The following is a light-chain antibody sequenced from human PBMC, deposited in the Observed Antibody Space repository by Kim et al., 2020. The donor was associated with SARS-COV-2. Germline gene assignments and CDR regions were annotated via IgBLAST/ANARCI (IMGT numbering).Light chain of an antibody. CDR1: SSNIGAGYY. Sequence: QSVLTQPPSVSGAPGQRVTISCTGSSSNIGAGYYVHWYQQLPGTAPKLLIYGNSNRPAGGPDRFSGSKSGTSASLAITGLQAEDEADYYCQSYDSSLSAVVFGGGTKLTVL. V-gene: IGLV1-40*01. CDR2: GNS. CDR3: QSYDSSLSAVV. J-gene: IGLJ2*01.